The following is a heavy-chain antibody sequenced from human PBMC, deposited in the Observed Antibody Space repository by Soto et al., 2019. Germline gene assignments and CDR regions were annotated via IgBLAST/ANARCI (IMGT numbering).Heavy chain of an antibody. V-gene: IGHV3-23*01. CDR3: AKRQSFDFWSGYLPFFDY. Sequence: GGSLRLSCSASAINFRSYAMSWVRQAPGKGLEWVSAVGGSGSDTYYADFVKGRFTVSRDDSKNTLYLHMSSLRVEDTAIYYCAKRQSFDFWSGYLPFFDYWGQGT. CDR2: VGGSGSDT. J-gene: IGHJ4*02. CDR1: AINFRSYA. D-gene: IGHD3-3*01.